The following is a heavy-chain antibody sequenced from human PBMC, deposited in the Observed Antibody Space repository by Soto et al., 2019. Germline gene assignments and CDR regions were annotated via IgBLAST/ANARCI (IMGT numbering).Heavy chain of an antibody. CDR1: GGTFGSYA. CDR3: ARGGNGIFGVDYVAYYYGMDA. Sequence: SVKVSCKASGGTFGSYASRWVRQAPGQGLEWMGGIIPIFGTANYAQKLQGRVTITADKSTSTAYMELSSLRSEDTAVYYCARGGNGIFGVDYVAYYYGMDAWSQGTTVTVSS. D-gene: IGHD3-3*01. CDR2: IIPIFGTA. V-gene: IGHV1-69*06. J-gene: IGHJ6*02.